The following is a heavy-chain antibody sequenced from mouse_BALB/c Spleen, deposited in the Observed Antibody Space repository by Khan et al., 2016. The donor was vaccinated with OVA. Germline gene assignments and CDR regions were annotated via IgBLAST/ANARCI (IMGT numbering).Heavy chain of an antibody. Sequence: QMQLKQSGPGLVQPSQSLSITCTVSGFSLTSYGVHWVRQSPGKGLEWLGMIWSSGSTDYNATFISRLSISKDNSKSQVFFKMNSLQANDTAIYYCARNRNGYFDYWGQGTTLTVSS. D-gene: IGHD1-1*02. J-gene: IGHJ2*01. CDR2: IWSSGST. V-gene: IGHV2-2*02. CDR1: GFSLTSYG. CDR3: ARNRNGYFDY.